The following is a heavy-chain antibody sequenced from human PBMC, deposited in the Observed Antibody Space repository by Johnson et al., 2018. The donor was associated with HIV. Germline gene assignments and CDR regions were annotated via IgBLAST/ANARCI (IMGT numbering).Heavy chain of an antibody. V-gene: IGHV3-7*01. CDR3: ATTGVIIKGVAFDI. D-gene: IGHD3-3*01. Sequence: VQLVESGGGFVQPGGSLRLSRAASGFTFSSYWMSWVRQAPGKGLEWVANIKQDGSEKYYVDSVKGRFTISRDNAKNSLYLQMNSLRAEDTAVYYCATTGVIIKGVAFDIWGQGTMVTVSS. J-gene: IGHJ3*02. CDR2: IKQDGSEK. CDR1: GFTFSSYW.